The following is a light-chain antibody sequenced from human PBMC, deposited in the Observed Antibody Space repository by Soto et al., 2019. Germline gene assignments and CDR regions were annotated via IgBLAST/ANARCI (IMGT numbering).Light chain of an antibody. CDR1: QGISSY. V-gene: IGKV1-8*01. Sequence: KSQSPSSLSASTGDRVTITCRASQGISSYLAWYQQKPGKAPKLLIYAASTLQSGVPSRFSGSGSGTDFTLTISCLQSEDFATYYCQQYYSYPRTFGQGTKVDIK. CDR2: AAS. CDR3: QQYYSYPRT. J-gene: IGKJ1*01.